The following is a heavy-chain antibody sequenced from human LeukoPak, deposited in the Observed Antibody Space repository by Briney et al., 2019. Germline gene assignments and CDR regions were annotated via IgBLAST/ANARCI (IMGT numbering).Heavy chain of an antibody. Sequence: SETLSLTCTVSGGSISSSSYYWGWIRQPPGKGLEWIGSIYYSGSTYYNPSLKSRVTISVDTSKNQFSLKLSSVTAADTAMYYCATDSAARSWFDPWGQGTLVTVSS. J-gene: IGHJ5*02. D-gene: IGHD6-25*01. CDR3: ATDSAARSWFDP. CDR1: GGSISSSSYY. V-gene: IGHV4-39*07. CDR2: IYYSGST.